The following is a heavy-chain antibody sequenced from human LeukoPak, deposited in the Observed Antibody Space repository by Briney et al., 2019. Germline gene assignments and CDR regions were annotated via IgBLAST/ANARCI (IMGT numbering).Heavy chain of an antibody. V-gene: IGHV1-2*02. J-gene: IGHJ4*02. Sequence: GASVKVSCKASGYTFTGYYMHWVRQAPGQGLEWMGWINPNSGGTNYAQKFQGRVTMTRDTSISTAYMELSRLRSDDTAVYYCARDDLTYSGSPLIAYWGQGTLVTVSS. CDR2: INPNSGGT. CDR3: ARDDLTYSGSPLIAY. CDR1: GYTFTGYY. D-gene: IGHD1-26*01.